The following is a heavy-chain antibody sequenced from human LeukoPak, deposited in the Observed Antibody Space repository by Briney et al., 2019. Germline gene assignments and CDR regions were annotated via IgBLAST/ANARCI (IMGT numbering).Heavy chain of an antibody. V-gene: IGHV1-2*02. J-gene: IGHJ4*02. CDR1: GYTFTGYY. D-gene: IGHD1-1*01. CDR2: INPNSGGT. CDR3: ARGGSLYNWSDPSMDCNDY. Sequence: ASVKVSCKASGYTFTGYYMHWVRQAPGQGLEWMGWINPNSGGTNYAQKFQGRVTMTRDTSISTAYMELSRLRSDDTAVYYCARGGSLYNWSDPSMDCNDYWGQGTLVTVSS.